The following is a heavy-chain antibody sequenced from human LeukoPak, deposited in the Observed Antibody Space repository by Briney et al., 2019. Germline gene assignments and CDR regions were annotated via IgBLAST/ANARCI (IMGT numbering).Heavy chain of an antibody. D-gene: IGHD6-19*01. J-gene: IGHJ5*02. CDR2: IYHSGST. V-gene: IGHV4-4*02. CDR1: GGSLNSSNC. CDR3: ARDRSGWYDGFDP. Sequence: PSGTLSLTCAVSGGSLNSSNCWSWVRQPPGKGLEWIGEIYHSGSTNYNPSLKSRVTISVDKSKNQFSLKLSSVTAADKAVYYCARDRSGWYDGFDPWGQGTLVTVSS.